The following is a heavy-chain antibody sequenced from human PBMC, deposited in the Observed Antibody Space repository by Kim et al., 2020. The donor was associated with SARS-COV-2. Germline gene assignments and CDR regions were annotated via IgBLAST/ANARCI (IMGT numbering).Heavy chain of an antibody. D-gene: IGHD3-10*01. CDR3: ATDKRPTYYYGSGSQGAFDI. CDR2: FDPEDGET. V-gene: IGHV1-24*01. J-gene: IGHJ3*02. Sequence: ASVKVSCKVSGYTLTELSMHWVRQAPGKGLEWMGGFDPEDGETIYAQKFQGRVTMTEDTSTDTAYMELSSLRSEDTAVYYCATDKRPTYYYGSGSQGAFDIWGQGTMVTVSS. CDR1: GYTLTELS.